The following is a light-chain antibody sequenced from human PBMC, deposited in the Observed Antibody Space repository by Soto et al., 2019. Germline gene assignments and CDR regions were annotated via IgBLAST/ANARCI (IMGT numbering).Light chain of an antibody. CDR1: RSNIGAGYD. J-gene: IGLJ3*02. Sequence: QSVLTQPPSVSGAPGQRVTISCTGSRSNIGAGYDVHWYQQLPGTAPKLLIYGNSNRPSGVPDRFSGSKSGTSASLAITGLQVEDEADYYCQSYDSSLSGWVFGGGTKLTVL. V-gene: IGLV1-40*01. CDR2: GNS. CDR3: QSYDSSLSGWV.